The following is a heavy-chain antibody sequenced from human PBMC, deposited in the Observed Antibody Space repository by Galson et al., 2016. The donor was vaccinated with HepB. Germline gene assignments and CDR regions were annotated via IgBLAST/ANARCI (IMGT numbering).Heavy chain of an antibody. V-gene: IGHV3-23*01. CDR1: GFSFSSYV. D-gene: IGHD6-13*01. CDR3: ARDRGGGTSWYLGYS. J-gene: IGHJ4*02. CDR2: IPSGGIT. Sequence: SLRLSCAASGFSFSSYVMSWVRQAPGKGLEWVSGIPSGGITYYADSVKGRFTISRDNSKNILFLHMNSLSPDDTAKYYCARDRGGGTSWYLGYSWGQGTLVIVSS.